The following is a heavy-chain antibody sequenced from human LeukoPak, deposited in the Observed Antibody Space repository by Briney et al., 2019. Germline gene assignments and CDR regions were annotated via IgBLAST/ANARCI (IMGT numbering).Heavy chain of an antibody. D-gene: IGHD5-18*01. CDR3: ARVGSYSYGYHYYYYYRDV. CDR2: INPNSGGT. V-gene: IGHV1-2*02. J-gene: IGHJ6*03. Sequence: GASLKVSCKASGYTFTGYYMHWVRQAPGQGLGWMGWINPNSGGTNYAQTFQGRVTMTRDTSISTAYMELSRLRSDDTAVYYCARVGSYSYGYHYYYYYRDVWGKGTTVAVSS. CDR1: GYTFTGYY.